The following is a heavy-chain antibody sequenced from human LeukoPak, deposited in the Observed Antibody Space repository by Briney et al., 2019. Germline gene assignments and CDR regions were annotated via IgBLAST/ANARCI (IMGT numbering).Heavy chain of an antibody. D-gene: IGHD3-3*01. V-gene: IGHV3-23*01. Sequence: PGGSLRLSCAASGFTFSSYGMSWVRQAPGKGLEWVSAISGSGGSTYYADSVKGRFTISRDNSKNTLYLQMNSLRAEDTAVYYCAKVNDFWSGYWAPRKDYYYYYMDVWGKGTTVTVSS. CDR3: AKVNDFWSGYWAPRKDYYYYYMDV. CDR2: ISGSGGST. CDR1: GFTFSSYG. J-gene: IGHJ6*03.